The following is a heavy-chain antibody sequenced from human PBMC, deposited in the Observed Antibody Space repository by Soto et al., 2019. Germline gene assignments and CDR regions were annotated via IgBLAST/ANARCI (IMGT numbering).Heavy chain of an antibody. CDR2: IYPRDSDI. CDR3: VTHSGKIESSVRRRSFDY. CDR1: GYTFTNYW. J-gene: IGHJ4*02. Sequence: GQSLTISCEPSGYTFTNYWIGWVRQMPGTGLEWMGIIYPRDSDIIYIPSFQDQVTMSVDKSIGTAYLQWSSLKASDTAMYYCVTHSGKIESSVRRRSFDYWGQGTLVIVSS. D-gene: IGHD6-13*01. V-gene: IGHV5-51*01.